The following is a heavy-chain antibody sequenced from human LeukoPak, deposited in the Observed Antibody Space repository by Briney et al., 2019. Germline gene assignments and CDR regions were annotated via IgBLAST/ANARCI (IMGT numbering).Heavy chain of an antibody. D-gene: IGHD4-17*01. V-gene: IGHV4-61*10. Sequence: NPSETLSLTCTVSGGSISSGSYYWSWIRQPAGKGLEWIGYIYYSGSTNYNPSLKSRVTISVDTSKNQFSLKLSSVTAADTAVYYCARQIRGDGDYRPSLYYGMDVWGQGTTVTVSS. CDR2: IYYSGST. CDR1: GGSISSGSYY. CDR3: ARQIRGDGDYRPSLYYGMDV. J-gene: IGHJ6*02.